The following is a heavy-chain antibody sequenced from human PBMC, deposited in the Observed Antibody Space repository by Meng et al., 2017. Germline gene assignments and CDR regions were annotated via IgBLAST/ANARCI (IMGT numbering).Heavy chain of an antibody. J-gene: IGHJ4*02. CDR3: ARKDGNCISTTCYSLDY. Sequence: SVKVSCKALGGIFSNYVIGWGRQPPGQGHEWMGGINAVFGTTNYAQKFQGRVTITTDESTSTVYMELTRLTSEDTAVYFCARKDGNCISTTCYSLDYWGQGTLVTVSS. D-gene: IGHD2-2*01. CDR2: INAVFGTT. V-gene: IGHV1-69*05. CDR1: GGIFSNYV.